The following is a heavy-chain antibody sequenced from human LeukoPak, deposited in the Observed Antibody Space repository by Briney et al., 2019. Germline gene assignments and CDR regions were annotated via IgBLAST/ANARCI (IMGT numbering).Heavy chain of an antibody. D-gene: IGHD1-26*01. CDR1: GYTFTSYY. V-gene: IGHV1-46*01. Sequence: ASVKVSCKASGYTFTSYYMHWVRQAPGQGLEWMGIINPSGGSTSYAQKFQGRVTMTRDMSTSTVYMELSSLRSEDTAVYYCAIRNPGAHDAFDIWGQGTWVTVSS. CDR2: INPSGGST. J-gene: IGHJ3*02. CDR3: AIRNPGAHDAFDI.